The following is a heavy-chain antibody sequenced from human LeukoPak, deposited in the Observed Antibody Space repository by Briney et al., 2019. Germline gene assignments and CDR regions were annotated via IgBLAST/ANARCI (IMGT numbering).Heavy chain of an antibody. Sequence: GEPLSISCKGSGYSFTSYWISWVRQVPGNGLEWMGRIDPSDSYTNYSPSFQGHVTISADKSISTAYLQWSSLKVSDTAMYYCASGWFGELTHYWGQGTLVTVSS. V-gene: IGHV5-10-1*01. J-gene: IGHJ4*02. D-gene: IGHD3-10*01. CDR2: IDPSDSYT. CDR1: GYSFTSYW. CDR3: ASGWFGELTHY.